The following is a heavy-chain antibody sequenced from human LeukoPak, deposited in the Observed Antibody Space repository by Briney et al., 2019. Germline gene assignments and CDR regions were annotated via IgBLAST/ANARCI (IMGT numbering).Heavy chain of an antibody. CDR2: INHSGST. J-gene: IGHJ4*02. D-gene: IGHD5-18*01. CDR1: GYSIGSGYY. V-gene: IGHV4-34*01. Sequence: PSETLSLTXAVSGYSIGSGYYWDWIREPPGKGLEWIGEINHSGSTNYNPSLKSRVTISVDTSKNQFSLKLSSVTAADTAVYYCARGPRGYSYGLGFDYWGQGTLVTVSS. CDR3: ARGPRGYSYGLGFDY.